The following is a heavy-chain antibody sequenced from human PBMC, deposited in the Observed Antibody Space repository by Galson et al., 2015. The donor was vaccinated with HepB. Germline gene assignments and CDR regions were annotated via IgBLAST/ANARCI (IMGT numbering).Heavy chain of an antibody. D-gene: IGHD2/OR15-2a*01. V-gene: IGHV4-30-4*01. Sequence: TLSLTCTVSGGSITSGTYYWNWIRQSPGKGLEWIGYIYYRGSTYTNPSLKSRASISIDTSKNQFSLKLSSVTAEDTAMYYCARDSLYEIYLDAFDIWGHGTLVTVSS. CDR1: GGSITSGTYY. CDR2: IYYRGST. J-gene: IGHJ3*02. CDR3: ARDSLYEIYLDAFDI.